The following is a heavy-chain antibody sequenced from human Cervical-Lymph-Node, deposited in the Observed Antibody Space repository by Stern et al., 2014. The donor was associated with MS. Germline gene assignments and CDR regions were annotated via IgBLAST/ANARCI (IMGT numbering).Heavy chain of an antibody. Sequence: EVQLVESGAEVRKPGESLKISCKTSGYSFTNYWIAWVRQMPGKGLEMMGVIYPGDSDTKYTPSIQGRVPISADKSITTAYLHWDSLEASDTAMYYCARGSGYSTYWGQGTLVTVSS. CDR3: ARGSGYSTY. CDR2: IYPGDSDT. D-gene: IGHD5-12*01. J-gene: IGHJ4*02. CDR1: GYSFTNYW. V-gene: IGHV5-51*01.